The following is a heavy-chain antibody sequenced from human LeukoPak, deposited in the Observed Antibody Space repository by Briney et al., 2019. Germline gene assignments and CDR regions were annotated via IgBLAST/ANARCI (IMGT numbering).Heavy chain of an antibody. D-gene: IGHD6-19*01. CDR3: ARIAVAGTGGYY. Sequence: ESLEISCKGFGYSFSTYWIGWVRQMPGKGLECMGIIYPGDSDTRYSPSFQGQVTISADKSISTAYLQWSSLKASGTAMYYCARIAVAGTGGYYWGQGTLVTDSS. V-gene: IGHV5-51*01. CDR1: GYSFSTYW. CDR2: IYPGDSDT. J-gene: IGHJ4*02.